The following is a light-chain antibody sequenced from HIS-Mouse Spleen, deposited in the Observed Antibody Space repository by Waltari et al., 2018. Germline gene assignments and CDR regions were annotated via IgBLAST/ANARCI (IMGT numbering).Light chain of an antibody. CDR3: SSYTSSSTLV. J-gene: IGLJ2*01. V-gene: IGLV2-14*01. Sequence: QSALTQPASVSGSPGQSITIPCTGTSSDVGGYNYGSWYQQHPGKAPKLMIYEVSNRPSGVSNRFSGSKSGNTASLTISGLQAEDEADYYCSSYTSSSTLVFGGGTKLTVL. CDR1: SSDVGGYNY. CDR2: EVS.